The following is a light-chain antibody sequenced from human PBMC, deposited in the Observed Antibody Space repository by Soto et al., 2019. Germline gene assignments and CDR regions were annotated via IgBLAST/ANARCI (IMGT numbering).Light chain of an antibody. Sequence: DIQMTHSLASWSSSXCGGVTITXXXSQSISSWLAWYQQKPGKAPKLLIYDASSLESGVPSRFSGSGSGTEFTLTISSLQPDDFATYYCQQYNSYSSITFGQGTRLEIK. J-gene: IGKJ5*01. CDR1: QSISSW. CDR2: DAS. CDR3: QQYNSYSSIT. V-gene: IGKV1-5*01.